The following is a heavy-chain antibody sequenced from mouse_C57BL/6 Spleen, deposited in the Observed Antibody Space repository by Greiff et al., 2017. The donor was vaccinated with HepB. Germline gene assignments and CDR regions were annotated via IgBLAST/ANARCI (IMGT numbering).Heavy chain of an antibody. CDR2: ILPGSGST. CDR1: GYTFTGYW. D-gene: IGHD2-4*01. V-gene: IGHV1-9*01. J-gene: IGHJ2*01. CDR3: ARWRLRGEVGYYFDY. Sequence: VKLVESGAELMKPGASVKLSCKATGYTFTGYWIEWVKQRPGHGLEWIGEILPGSGSTNYNEKFKGKATFTADTSSNTAYMQLSSLTTEDSAIYYCARWRLRGEVGYYFDYWGQGTTLTVSS.